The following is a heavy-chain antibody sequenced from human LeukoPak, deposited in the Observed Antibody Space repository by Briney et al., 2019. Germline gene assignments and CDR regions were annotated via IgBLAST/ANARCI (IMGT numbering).Heavy chain of an antibody. CDR3: ARAARLWFGEKSWFDP. D-gene: IGHD3-10*01. CDR1: GFTFSSYA. Sequence: GGSLRLSCAASGFTFSSYAMHWVRQAPGKGLEWVAVISYDGSNKYYADSVKGRFTISRDNSKNTLYLQMSSLRAEDTAVYYCARAARLWFGEKSWFDPWGQGTLVTVSS. V-gene: IGHV3-30*04. CDR2: ISYDGSNK. J-gene: IGHJ5*02.